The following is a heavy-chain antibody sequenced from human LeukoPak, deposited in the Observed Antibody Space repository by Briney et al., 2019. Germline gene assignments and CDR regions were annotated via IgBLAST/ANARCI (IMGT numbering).Heavy chain of an antibody. D-gene: IGHD3-10*01. CDR2: IYYSESN. J-gene: IGHJ4*02. CDR3: RRGVKGTQQSTNNDY. CDR1: GGSISSYN. V-gene: IGHV4-59*12. Sequence: PSETLSLTGTGYGGSISSYNWIWIRQPPGKGLEGFGYIYYSESNNDNQSLNSRTTISVDTSKNQYSLMLSSVTDADTAVYYCRRGVKGTQQSTNNDYWGQGTLVTVSS.